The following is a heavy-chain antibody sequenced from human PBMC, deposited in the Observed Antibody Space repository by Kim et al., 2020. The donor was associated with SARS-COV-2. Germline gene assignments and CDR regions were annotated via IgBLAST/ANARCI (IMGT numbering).Heavy chain of an antibody. CDR3: ARGSRWQQQYYFDY. D-gene: IGHD6-13*01. V-gene: IGHV4-59*13. CDR1: GGSISSYY. Sequence: SENLSLTCTVSGGSISSYYWSWIRQPPGKGLEWIGYIHYSGSTNHNPSLKSRVTMSVDTSKNQFSLKLSSVTAADTAVYYCARGSRWQQQYYFDYWGQGTLVTVSS. J-gene: IGHJ4*02. CDR2: IHYSGST.